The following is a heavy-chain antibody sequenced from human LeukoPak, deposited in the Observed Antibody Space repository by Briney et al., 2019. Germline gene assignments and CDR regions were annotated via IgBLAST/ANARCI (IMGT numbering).Heavy chain of an antibody. J-gene: IGHJ4*02. Sequence: GGSLRLSCAASGFTFSSYSMNWVRQAPGKGLEWVSYISSSGSTIYYADSVKGRFTISRDNAKNSLYLQMNSLRAEDTAVYYCARAATPSYYYGSGSYFDYWGQGTLVTVSS. CDR3: ARAATPSYYYGSGSYFDY. CDR1: GFTFSSYS. D-gene: IGHD3-10*01. V-gene: IGHV3-48*04. CDR2: ISSSGSTI.